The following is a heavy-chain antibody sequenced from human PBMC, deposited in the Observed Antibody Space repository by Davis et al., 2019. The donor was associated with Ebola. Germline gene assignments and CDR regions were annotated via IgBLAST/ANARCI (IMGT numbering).Heavy chain of an antibody. D-gene: IGHD5-12*01. V-gene: IGHV3-7*03. CDR3: VSGDGRGSSYDMDV. J-gene: IGHJ6*02. CDR1: VFTFTHYW. Sequence: GESLKISCAASVFTFTHYWMSWVRQAPGKGPEWVAIINQDESEKYYVDSLKGRFTISRDNAKNSLFMQMNSLRAEETAVYYCVSGDGRGSSYDMDVWGQGTTVTVSS. CDR2: INQDESEK.